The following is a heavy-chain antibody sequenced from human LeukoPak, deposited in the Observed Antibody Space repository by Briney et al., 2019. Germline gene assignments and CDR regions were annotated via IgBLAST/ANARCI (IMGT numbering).Heavy chain of an antibody. D-gene: IGHD2-2*01. Sequence: ASVKVSCKASGYTFTSYDINWVRQATGQGLEWMGWMNPNSGNTGYAQKFQGRVTMTRNTSISTAYMELSSLRSEDTAVYYCARHLSRYQLPQEAFDIWGQGTMVTVSS. V-gene: IGHV1-8*01. J-gene: IGHJ3*02. CDR3: ARHLSRYQLPQEAFDI. CDR1: GYTFTSYD. CDR2: MNPNSGNT.